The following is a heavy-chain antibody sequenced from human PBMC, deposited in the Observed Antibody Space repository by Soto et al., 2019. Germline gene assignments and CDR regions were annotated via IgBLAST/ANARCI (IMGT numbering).Heavy chain of an antibody. Sequence: NPSETLSLTCAVYGGSFSGYYWSWIRQPPGKGLEWIGEINHSGSTNYNPSLKSRVTITVDTSKNQFSLKLSSVTAADTAVYYCARGKGRSFYYGSGSYAFDIWGQGTMVTVSS. CDR1: GGSFSGYY. J-gene: IGHJ3*02. CDR3: ARGKGRSFYYGSGSYAFDI. V-gene: IGHV4-34*01. CDR2: INHSGST. D-gene: IGHD3-10*01.